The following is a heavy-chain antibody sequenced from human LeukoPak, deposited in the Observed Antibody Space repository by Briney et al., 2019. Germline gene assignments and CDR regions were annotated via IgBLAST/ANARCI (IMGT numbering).Heavy chain of an antibody. Sequence: SQTLSLTCTVSGGSISSGGYYWSWIRQPPGQGLEWIGYIYYSGSTNYNPSLKSRVTISVDTSKNQFSLKLSSVTAADTAVYYCARHTRELPYFDYWGQGTLVTVSS. CDR2: IYYSGST. J-gene: IGHJ4*02. CDR1: GGSISSGGYY. V-gene: IGHV4-61*08. CDR3: ARHTRELPYFDY. D-gene: IGHD1-26*01.